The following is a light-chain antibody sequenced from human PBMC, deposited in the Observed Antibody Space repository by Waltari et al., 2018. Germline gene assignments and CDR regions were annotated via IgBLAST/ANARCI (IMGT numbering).Light chain of an antibody. V-gene: IGKV3-15*01. CDR3: QQYNNWPPEGT. Sequence: EIVMTQSPATLSVSPGERATLSCRASQSVSSTLAWYQQKPGQAPRHLIYGASPRATGIPARFSGSGSGTEFTLTISSLQSEDFAVYYCQQYNNWPPEGTFGQGTKVEIK. CDR2: GAS. CDR1: QSVSST. J-gene: IGKJ1*01.